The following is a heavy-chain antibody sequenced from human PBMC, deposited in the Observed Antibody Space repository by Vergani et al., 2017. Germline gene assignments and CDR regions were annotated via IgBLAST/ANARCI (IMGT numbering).Heavy chain of an antibody. D-gene: IGHD1-26*01. CDR2: IYSGGST. CDR1: GFTVSSNY. CDR3: ARGSKSGGVGALEY. J-gene: IGHJ4*02. V-gene: IGHV3-66*01. Sequence: EVQLVESGGGLVQPGGSLRLSCAASGFTVSSNYMSWVRQAPGKGLEWVSVIYSGGSTYYADSVKGRFTISRDNSKNTLYLQMNSLRAEDTAVYYWARGSKSGGVGALEYWGQGTLVTVSS.